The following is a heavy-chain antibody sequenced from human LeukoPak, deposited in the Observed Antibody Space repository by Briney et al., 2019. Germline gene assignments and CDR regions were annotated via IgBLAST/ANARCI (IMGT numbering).Heavy chain of an antibody. J-gene: IGHJ3*02. Sequence: SETLSLTCTVSGGSISSSSYYWSWIRQPPGKGLEWIGSIYYSGSTYYNPSLKSRVTISVDTSKNQFSLKLSSVTAADTAVYYCARVGVYDSPPRAFDIWGQGTMVTVSS. CDR3: ARVGVYDSPPRAFDI. CDR2: IYYSGST. CDR1: GGSISSSSYY. V-gene: IGHV4-39*01. D-gene: IGHD3-22*01.